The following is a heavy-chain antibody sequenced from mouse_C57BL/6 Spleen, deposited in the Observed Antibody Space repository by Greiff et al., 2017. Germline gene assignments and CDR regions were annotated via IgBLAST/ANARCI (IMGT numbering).Heavy chain of an antibody. Sequence: VQLQQSGPELVQPGASVKISCKASGYTFTDYYMNWVKQSHGKSLEWIGDINPNNGGTSYNQKFKGKATLTVDKSSSTAYMELRSLTSEDSAVYYCARYDGFAYWGQGTLVTVSA. CDR2: INPNNGGT. J-gene: IGHJ3*01. CDR3: ARYDGFAY. CDR1: GYTFTDYY. V-gene: IGHV1-26*01. D-gene: IGHD2-3*01.